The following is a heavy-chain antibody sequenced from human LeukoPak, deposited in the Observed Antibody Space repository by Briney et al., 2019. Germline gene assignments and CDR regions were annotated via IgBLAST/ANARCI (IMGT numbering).Heavy chain of an antibody. D-gene: IGHD3-16*01. V-gene: IGHV3-11*01. CDR2: ISSSGSTI. CDR1: GFTFSDYY. CDR3: ARGRARRDYVWGTSIAYH. Sequence: PGGSLRLSCAASGFTFSDYYMSWIRQAPGKGLEWVSYISSSGSTIYYADSVKGRFTISRDNAKNSLYLQMNSLRAEDTAVYYCARGRARRDYVWGTSIAYHWGQGTLVTVSS. J-gene: IGHJ4*02.